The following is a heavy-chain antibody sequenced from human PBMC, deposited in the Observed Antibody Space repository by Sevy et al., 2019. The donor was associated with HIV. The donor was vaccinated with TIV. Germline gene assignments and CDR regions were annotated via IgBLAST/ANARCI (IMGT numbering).Heavy chain of an antibody. J-gene: IGHJ3*02. CDR3: ASLPNNYYDSGGYSGNDAFDI. CDR2: IWNDRSNK. CDR1: GFTFSSYG. D-gene: IGHD3-22*01. Sequence: GGSLRLSCAASGFTFSSYGMHWVRQAPGKGLEWVAVIWNDRSNKEYADSVKGRFTISRDNSKNTLYLQTNSLRAEDTAVYYCASLPNNYYDSGGYSGNDAFDIWGQGTMVTVSS. V-gene: IGHV3-33*01.